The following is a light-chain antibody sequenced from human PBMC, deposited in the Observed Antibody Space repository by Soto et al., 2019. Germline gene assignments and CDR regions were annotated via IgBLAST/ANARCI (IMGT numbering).Light chain of an antibody. J-gene: IGLJ2*01. CDR3: YSYAVTNNLGV. Sequence: QSALTQPPSASGSPGQSVTISCTGTSGDVGAYNYVSWYQQHPGKAPKLMIYEVTKRPSGVPDRFSGSKSGNTASLTVSGLQAEDEAHYYCYSYAVTNNLGVFGGGTKVTVL. V-gene: IGLV2-8*01. CDR2: EVT. CDR1: SGDVGAYNY.